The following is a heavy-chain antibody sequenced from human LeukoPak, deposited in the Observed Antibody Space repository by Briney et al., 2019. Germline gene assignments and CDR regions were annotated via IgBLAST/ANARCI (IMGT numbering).Heavy chain of an antibody. D-gene: IGHD6-6*01. V-gene: IGHV1-8*03. J-gene: IGHJ6*03. CDR3: ARGIKKYSSSSTYYYYMDV. CDR1: GYTFTGYY. CDR2: MNPSSGNT. Sequence: ASVKVSCKASGYTFTGYYMHWVRQAPGQGLEWMGWMNPSSGNTGYAQKFQGRVTITRNTSISTAYMELSSLRSEDTAVYYCARGIKKYSSSSTYYYYMDVWGKGTTVTVSS.